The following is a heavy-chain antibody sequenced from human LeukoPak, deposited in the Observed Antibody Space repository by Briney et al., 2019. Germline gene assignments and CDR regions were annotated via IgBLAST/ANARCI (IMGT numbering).Heavy chain of an antibody. J-gene: IGHJ5*01. CDR1: GDSTSNFY. V-gene: IGHV4-59*03. D-gene: IGHD2-8*01. CDR2: IHYSGSS. Sequence: SETLSLTCTVSGDSTSNFYWNWIRQTPGKGLEWIGNIHYSGSSVYNPSLKSRGTISIDTSRRQFFLKLNSVTAADTAVYFCALAPNSNWFDFWGPGTLVTVSS. CDR3: ALAPNSNWFDF.